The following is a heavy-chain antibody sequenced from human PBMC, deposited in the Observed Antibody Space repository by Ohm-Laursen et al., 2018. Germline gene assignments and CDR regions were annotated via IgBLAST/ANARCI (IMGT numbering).Heavy chain of an antibody. CDR1: GFIFSSYE. CDR3: ARATYYYDSSGYLYWYFDL. CDR2: ISSSATSI. Sequence: SLRLSCSASGFIFSSYEMNWVRQAPGKGLEWVSHISSSATSIFYAGSVKGRFTISRENAKNSLYLQMNSLRAGDTAVYYCARATYYYDSSGYLYWYFDLWGRGTLVTVSS. D-gene: IGHD3-22*01. V-gene: IGHV3-48*03. J-gene: IGHJ2*01.